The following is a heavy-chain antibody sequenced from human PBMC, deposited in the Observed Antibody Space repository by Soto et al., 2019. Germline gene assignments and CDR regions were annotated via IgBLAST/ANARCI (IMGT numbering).Heavy chain of an antibody. D-gene: IGHD2-8*01. Sequence: SETLSLTCAVYGGSFSGYYWSWIRQPSGKGLEWIGEINHSGSTNYNPSLKSRVTISVDTSKNQFSLKLSSVTAADTAVYYCARVRTVYAPVYGMDVWGQGTTVTVSS. J-gene: IGHJ6*02. CDR2: INHSGST. CDR3: ARVRTVYAPVYGMDV. V-gene: IGHV4-34*01. CDR1: GGSFSGYY.